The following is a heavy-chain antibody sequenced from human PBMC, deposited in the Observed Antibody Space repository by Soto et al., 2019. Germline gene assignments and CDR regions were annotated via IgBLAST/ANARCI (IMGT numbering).Heavy chain of an antibody. V-gene: IGHV4-34*01. J-gene: IGHJ4*02. CDR2: INHSGST. Sequence: PSETPSLTCAVYGGSFSGYYWSWIRQPPGKGLEWIGEINHSGSTNYNPSLKSRVTISVDTSKNQFSLKLSSVTAADTAVYYCARVVVVAAQTLDYWGQGTLVTVSS. D-gene: IGHD2-15*01. CDR1: GGSFSGYY. CDR3: ARVVVVAAQTLDY.